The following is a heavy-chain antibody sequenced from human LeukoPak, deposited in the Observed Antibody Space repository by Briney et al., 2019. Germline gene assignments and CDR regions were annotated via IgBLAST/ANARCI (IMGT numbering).Heavy chain of an antibody. Sequence: GGSLRLSCAASRFTFSSYAMHWVRQAPGKGLEWVAVISYDGSNKYYADSVKGRFTISRDNSKNTLYLQMNSLRAEDTAVYYCARSSSGNAFDIWGQGTMVTVSS. CDR2: ISYDGSNK. CDR3: ARSSSGNAFDI. J-gene: IGHJ3*02. CDR1: RFTFSSYA. D-gene: IGHD3-22*01. V-gene: IGHV3-30-3*01.